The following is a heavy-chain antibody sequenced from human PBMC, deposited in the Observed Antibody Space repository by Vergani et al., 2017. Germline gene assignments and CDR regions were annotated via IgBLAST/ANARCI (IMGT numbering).Heavy chain of an antibody. J-gene: IGHJ4*02. Sequence: EVQLVESGGGLVKRGGSLRLSCAASGFTFSSYSMNWVRQAPGKGLEWVSSISSSSRYSHYSDSLKGRFTISRDNAKSSLYLQVRSLRLEDTGVYHCVGDRGLGAGGRCYTEAWDYWGQGTPVTVSS. D-gene: IGHD2-2*02. CDR3: VGDRGLGAGGRCYTEAWDY. V-gene: IGHV3-21*01. CDR2: ISSSSRYS. CDR1: GFTFSSYS.